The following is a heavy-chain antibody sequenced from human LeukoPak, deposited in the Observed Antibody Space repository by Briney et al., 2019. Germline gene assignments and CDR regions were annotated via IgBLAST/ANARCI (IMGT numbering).Heavy chain of an antibody. CDR1: GFSISSYY. V-gene: IGHV4-59*12. D-gene: IGHD3-16*01. J-gene: IGHJ3*02. CDR3: ARAGDSPLDAFDI. Sequence: SETLSLTCTISGFSISSYYWSWIRQPPGKGLEWIGDIYSSGSTNYNPSLKSRVTISVDKSKNQFSLKLSSVTAADTAVYYCARAGDSPLDAFDIWGQGTMVTVSS. CDR2: IYSSGST.